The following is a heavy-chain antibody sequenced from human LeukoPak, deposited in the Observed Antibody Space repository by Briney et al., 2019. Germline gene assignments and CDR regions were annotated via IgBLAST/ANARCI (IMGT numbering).Heavy chain of an antibody. CDR1: GFTFSSHA. J-gene: IGHJ4*02. D-gene: IGHD1-14*01. Sequence: GGSLRLSCAASGFTFSSHAMHWVRQAPGKGLEWVAVISYDGSNKYYADSVKGRFTISRDNSKNTLYLQMNSLRAEDTAVYYCARDRNSGFDYWGQGTLVTVSS. CDR2: ISYDGSNK. V-gene: IGHV3-30-3*01. CDR3: ARDRNSGFDY.